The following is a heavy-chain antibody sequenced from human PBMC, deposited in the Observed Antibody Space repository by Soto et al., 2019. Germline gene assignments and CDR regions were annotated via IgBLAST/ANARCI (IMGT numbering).Heavy chain of an antibody. CDR1: GFTFSSYA. Sequence: GGSLRLSCAASGFTFSSYAMSWVRQAPGKGLEWVSAISGSGGSTYYADSVKGRFTISIDNSKNTLYLQMNSLRAEDTAVYYCAKVASKRIAAAGTEYFKHWGQGTLVTVSS. V-gene: IGHV3-23*01. D-gene: IGHD6-13*01. CDR3: AKVASKRIAAAGTEYFKH. CDR2: ISGSGGST. J-gene: IGHJ1*01.